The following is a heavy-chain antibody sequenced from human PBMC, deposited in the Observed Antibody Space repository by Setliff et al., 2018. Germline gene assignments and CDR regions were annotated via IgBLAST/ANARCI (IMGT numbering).Heavy chain of an antibody. D-gene: IGHD1-26*01. V-gene: IGHV3-66*02. CDR1: GFTFGKYW. J-gene: IGHJ4*02. CDR3: ARRGSYFDY. Sequence: QPGGSLRLSCGASGFTFGKYWMYWVRQVPGKGLVWVSFIYTTGTTNYADSAKGRFTISRDDSKNALYLQMNNLRTEDTALYYCARRGSYFDYWGQGILVTVSS. CDR2: IYTTGTT.